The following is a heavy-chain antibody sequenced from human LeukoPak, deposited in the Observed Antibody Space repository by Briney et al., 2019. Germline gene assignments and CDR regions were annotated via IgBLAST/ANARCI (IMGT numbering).Heavy chain of an antibody. CDR3: VRDGGVSGYDLLDY. CDR2: INQDGSKE. D-gene: IGHD5-12*01. V-gene: IGHV3-7*01. CDR1: GFTFSKYS. Sequence: GGSLRLSCTASGFTFSKYSMTWVRQAPGKRLEWVAQINQDGSKEYYIGSVKARFSISRDNARKSLSLQTDRLRAEDTAVDYCVRDGGVSGYDLLDYWGQGTLVTVSS. J-gene: IGHJ4*01.